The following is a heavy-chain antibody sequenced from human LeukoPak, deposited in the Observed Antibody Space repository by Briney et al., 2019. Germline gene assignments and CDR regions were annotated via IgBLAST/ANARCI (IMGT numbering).Heavy chain of an antibody. Sequence: PGKSLRLSCAASGFTFSDYGMHWVRQAPGKGLEWVAVIWYDGSNENYADSVKGRFTISRDNSKNTLYLQVNSLRAEDTAVYYCAKDLAFWSGYHQPFDVWGQGTMATVSS. CDR1: GFTFSDYG. V-gene: IGHV3-33*06. D-gene: IGHD3-3*01. CDR3: AKDLAFWSGYHQPFDV. CDR2: IWYDGSNE. J-gene: IGHJ3*01.